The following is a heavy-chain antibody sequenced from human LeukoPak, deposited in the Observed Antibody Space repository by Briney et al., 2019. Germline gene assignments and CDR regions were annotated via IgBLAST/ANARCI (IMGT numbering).Heavy chain of an antibody. V-gene: IGHV4-59*01. Sequence: SETLSLTCTVSGGSIRGYYWSWVRQSPGKGLEWIGYIYYSGSTNYNPSLKSRVTISVDTSKNQFSLKLSSVTAADTAVFYCARYSYGTSFAFDFWAREPWSPSPQ. CDR3: ARYSYGTSFAFDF. D-gene: IGHD5-18*01. CDR2: IYYSGST. CDR1: GGSIRGYY. J-gene: IGHJ4*02.